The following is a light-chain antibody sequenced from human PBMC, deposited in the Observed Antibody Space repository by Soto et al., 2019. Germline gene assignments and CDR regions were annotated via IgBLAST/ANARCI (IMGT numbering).Light chain of an antibody. CDR3: AALDDSLSGRV. Sequence: QSVLTQSPSASGTPGQRVNISCSGSSSNIGSNYVYWYQQLPGTAPKLLIYRNNQRPSGVPDRFSGSKSGTSASLAISGLRSEDEADYYCAALDDSLSGRVFGGGTKLTVL. V-gene: IGLV1-47*01. J-gene: IGLJ3*02. CDR2: RNN. CDR1: SSNIGSNY.